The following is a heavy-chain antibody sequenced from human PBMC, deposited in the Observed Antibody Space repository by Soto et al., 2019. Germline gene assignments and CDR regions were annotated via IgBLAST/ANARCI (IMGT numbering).Heavy chain of an antibody. CDR3: ARDVI. CDR2: IKEDGSEK. CDR1: GFTFSNFW. J-gene: IGHJ4*02. Sequence: EVQLVESGGGLVQPGGSLRLSCAPSGFTFSNFWMSWVRQAPGKGLEWVAAIKEDGSEKNYVDSVRGRFTISRDNAKNSLYLQMNSLRADDTAVYYCARDVIWGQGSLVSVSS. V-gene: IGHV3-7*05.